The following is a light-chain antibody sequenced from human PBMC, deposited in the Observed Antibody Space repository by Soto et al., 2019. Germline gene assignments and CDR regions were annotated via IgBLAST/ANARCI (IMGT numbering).Light chain of an antibody. CDR3: QQSHNWYT. J-gene: IGKJ2*01. Sequence: EIVLTQSPATLSLSPGERATLSCRASQSVSSFLAWYQQKPGQAPRLLIYDASNRATGTPARFSGSGSGTDFTLTISSLEPEDFAVYYCQQSHNWYTFGQGTKVDIK. CDR2: DAS. V-gene: IGKV3-11*01. CDR1: QSVSSF.